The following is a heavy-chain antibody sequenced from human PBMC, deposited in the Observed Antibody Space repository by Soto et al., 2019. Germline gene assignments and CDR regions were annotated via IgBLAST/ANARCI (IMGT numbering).Heavy chain of an antibody. J-gene: IGHJ6*02. D-gene: IGHD1-26*01. CDR2: IYYSGST. CDR1: GGSISSYY. V-gene: IGHV4-59*01. CDR3: ARDGLVGATYYYYYRMDV. Sequence: QVQLQESGPGLVKPSETLSLTCTVSGGSISSYYWSWIRQPPGKGLEWIGYIYYSGSTNYNPSLKRRWTISVDTSKNQFSLKLSSVTAADTAVYYCARDGLVGATYYYYYRMDVWGQGTTVTVSS.